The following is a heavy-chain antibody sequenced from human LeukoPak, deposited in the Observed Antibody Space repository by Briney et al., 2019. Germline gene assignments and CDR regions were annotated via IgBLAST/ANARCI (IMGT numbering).Heavy chain of an antibody. CDR2: IKSKTDGGTT. Sequence: PGGSLRLSCAASGFTFSNAWMSWVRQAPGKGLEWVGRIKSKTDGGTTDYAAPVKGGFTISRDDSKNTLYLQMNSLKTEDTAVYYCTTDDYDKENAFDIWGQGTMVTVSS. J-gene: IGHJ3*02. D-gene: IGHD4/OR15-4a*01. CDR1: GFTFSNAW. CDR3: TTDDYDKENAFDI. V-gene: IGHV3-15*01.